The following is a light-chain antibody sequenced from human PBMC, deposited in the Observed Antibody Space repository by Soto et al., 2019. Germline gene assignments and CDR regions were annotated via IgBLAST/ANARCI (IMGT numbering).Light chain of an antibody. V-gene: IGLV2-8*01. J-gene: IGLJ1*01. CDR1: SSDVGGYNY. CDR2: EVN. CDR3: TSYAGGNNV. Sequence: QSALTQPPSASGSPGQSVTISCTGTSSDVGGYNYVSWYQQHPDKVPKLMVYEVNKRPSGVPDRFSGSQSGNTPSLTVSGLQAEDEADYYCTSYAGGNNVFGTGTKLTVL.